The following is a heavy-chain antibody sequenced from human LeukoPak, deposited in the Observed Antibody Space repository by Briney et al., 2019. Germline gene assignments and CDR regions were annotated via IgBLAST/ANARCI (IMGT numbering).Heavy chain of an antibody. Sequence: PGGSLRLSCTASEFTFSDHYMSWFRLSPGKGLEWLSYITSSGTTSDYADSVKGRFTISRDNAKNSMYLQMNSLRPEDTAVYYCARDPDYGDPDWGQGTLVTVSS. CDR2: ITSSGTTS. CDR3: ARDPDYGDPD. CDR1: EFTFSDHY. D-gene: IGHD4-17*01. V-gene: IGHV3-11*01. J-gene: IGHJ4*02.